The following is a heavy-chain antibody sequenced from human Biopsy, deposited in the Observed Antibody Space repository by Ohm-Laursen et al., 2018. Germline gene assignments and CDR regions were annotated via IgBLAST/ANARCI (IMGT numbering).Heavy chain of an antibody. D-gene: IGHD4-11*01. CDR3: ARDGKRWDYSTYFSWHFDL. V-gene: IGHV3-30*03. Sequence: SLRLSCTGSGFTFSSNAMHWVRQASGKGLEWVAVISYDGSGEYYADSLQGRFIISRDNPKNTVDLQMNSLRAEDTAVYFCARDGKRWDYSTYFSWHFDLWGRGTLVTVSS. CDR1: GFTFSSNA. CDR2: ISYDGSGE. J-gene: IGHJ2*01.